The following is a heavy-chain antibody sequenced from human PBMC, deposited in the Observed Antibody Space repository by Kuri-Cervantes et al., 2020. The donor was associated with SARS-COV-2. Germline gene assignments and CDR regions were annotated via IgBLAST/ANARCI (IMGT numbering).Heavy chain of an antibody. CDR3: ARDHTWD. D-gene: IGHD2/OR15-2a*01. CDR1: GGTFSTYG. V-gene: IGHV1-69*05. J-gene: IGHJ4*02. CDR2: IIPFFGTP. Sequence: SVKVSCKASGGTFSTYGFTWVRQAPGQGLEWMGGIIPFFGTPNYAPKFEGRVSMTSDASTTTVYMELSSLRSEDTAVYYCARDHTWDWGPGTLVTVSS.